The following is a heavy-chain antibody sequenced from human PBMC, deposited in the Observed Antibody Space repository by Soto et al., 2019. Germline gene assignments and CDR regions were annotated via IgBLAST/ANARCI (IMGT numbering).Heavy chain of an antibody. CDR2: IYYSGST. D-gene: IGHD6-13*01. CDR3: ARRERAAGTDWWFDP. CDR1: GGSISSSSFH. J-gene: IGHJ5*02. V-gene: IGHV4-39*01. Sequence: QLQLQESGPGLVKPSETLSLTCTVSGGSISSSSFHWGWIRQPPGKGLEWIGSIYYSGSTYYSPSLKRRVTXPXAXSXXQFSLKLSSVTAADTAVYYCARRERAAGTDWWFDPWGQGTLVTVSS.